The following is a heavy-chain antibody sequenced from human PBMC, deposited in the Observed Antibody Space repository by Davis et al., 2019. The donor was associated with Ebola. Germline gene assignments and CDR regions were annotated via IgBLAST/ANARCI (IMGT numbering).Heavy chain of an antibody. CDR3: ASTIAVAAPFDY. J-gene: IGHJ4*02. Sequence: GSLRLSCAASGFPFSSYAMHRVRQAPGKGLEWVAVISYDGSNKYYADSVKGRFTISRDNSKNTLYLQMNSLRAEDTAVYYCASTIAVAAPFDYWGQGTLVTVSS. D-gene: IGHD6-19*01. CDR2: ISYDGSNK. CDR1: GFPFSSYA. V-gene: IGHV3-30-3*01.